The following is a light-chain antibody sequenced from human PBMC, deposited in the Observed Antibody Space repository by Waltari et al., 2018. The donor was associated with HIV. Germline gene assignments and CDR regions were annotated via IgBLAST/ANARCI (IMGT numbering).Light chain of an antibody. Sequence: QSVLTQPPSASGTPGQRVTISCSGSSSNIGSNSVYWYQQLPGTTPKLLINRNNQRPSGVPDRFSGSKSGTSTSLAISGLRSEDEADYYCAAWDDSLSAPVFGGGTKLTVL. J-gene: IGLJ3*02. CDR2: RNN. V-gene: IGLV1-47*01. CDR1: SSNIGSNS. CDR3: AAWDDSLSAPV.